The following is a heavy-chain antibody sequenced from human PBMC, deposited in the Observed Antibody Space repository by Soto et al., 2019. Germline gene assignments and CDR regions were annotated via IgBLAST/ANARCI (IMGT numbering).Heavy chain of an antibody. J-gene: IGHJ4*02. D-gene: IGHD2-2*01. V-gene: IGHV1-3*01. CDR1: GYTFTIYA. CDR2: INAGNGNT. CDR3: ARGPATAPDAY. Sequence: VASVKVSCTASGYTFTIYAMHWVRQAPGQRLEWMGWINAGNGNTKYSQKFQGRVTITRDTSTSTVYMELSSLRSEDTAVYYCARGPATAPDAYWGLGTLVTVSS.